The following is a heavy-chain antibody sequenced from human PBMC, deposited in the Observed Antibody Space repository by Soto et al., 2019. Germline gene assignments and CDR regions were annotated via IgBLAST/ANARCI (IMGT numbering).Heavy chain of an antibody. CDR1: GGFNNYA. D-gene: IGHD4-17*01. V-gene: IGHV1-69*06. J-gene: IGHJ4*02. CDR2: TIPELGTS. CDR3: ARTSMTRIDY. Sequence: QVQLTQSGAEVKKPGSSVQVSCKASGGFNNYAISWVRQAPGQGLEWMVVTIPELGTSNYAQRFQGRVTITVDKATNTAYLNLTTLTSEDTVIYYCARTSMTRIDYWGQGTLVTVSS.